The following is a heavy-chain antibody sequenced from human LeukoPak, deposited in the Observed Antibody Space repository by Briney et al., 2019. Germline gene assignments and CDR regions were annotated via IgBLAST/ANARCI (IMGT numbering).Heavy chain of an antibody. V-gene: IGHV3-23*01. J-gene: IGHJ4*02. CDR3: ATYGSGNYYKKVFDY. D-gene: IGHD3-10*01. CDR1: GFTYSSYG. Sequence: PGGSLRLSCAASGFTYSSYGMSWVRQAPGKGLEWVSAISGSGGSTYYADSVKGRFTISRDNSKNTLYLQMISLSAEDTAVYYCATYGSGNYYKKVFDYWGQGTLVTVSS. CDR2: ISGSGGST.